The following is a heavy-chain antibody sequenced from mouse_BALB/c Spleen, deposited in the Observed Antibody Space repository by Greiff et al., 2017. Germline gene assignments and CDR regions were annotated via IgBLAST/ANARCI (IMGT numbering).Heavy chain of an antibody. Sequence: QVQLQQSGAELAKPGASVKMSCKASGYTFTSYWMHWVKQRPGQGLEWIGYINPSTGYTEYNQKFKDKATLTADKSSSTAYMQLSSLTSEDSAVYYCARYGNHRGYAMDYWGQGTSVTVSS. CDR3: ARYGNHRGYAMDY. CDR2: INPSTGYT. CDR1: GYTFTSYW. V-gene: IGHV1-7*01. J-gene: IGHJ4*01. D-gene: IGHD2-1*01.